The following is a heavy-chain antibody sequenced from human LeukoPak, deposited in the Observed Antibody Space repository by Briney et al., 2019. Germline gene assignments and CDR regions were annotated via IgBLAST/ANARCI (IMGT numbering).Heavy chain of an antibody. CDR1: GVSISSYY. D-gene: IGHD4-17*01. CDR3: ARDPTTTVTTSYYFDY. V-gene: IGHV4-59*12. Sequence: SETLSLTCTVSGVSISSYYWSWIRQPPGKGLEWIGYIYYSGSTNYNPSLKSRVTISVDTSKNQFSLKLSSVTAADTAVYYCARDPTTTVTTSYYFDYWGQGTLVTVSS. CDR2: IYYSGST. J-gene: IGHJ4*02.